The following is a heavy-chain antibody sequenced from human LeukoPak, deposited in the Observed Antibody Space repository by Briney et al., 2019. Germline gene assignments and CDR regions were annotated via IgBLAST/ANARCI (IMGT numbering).Heavy chain of an antibody. J-gene: IGHJ4*02. CDR3: AKGDYDILTGYDY. CDR1: GFTFSSYA. D-gene: IGHD3-9*01. Sequence: GGSLRLSCAASGFTFSSYAMSWVRQAPGKGLEWVSAINGSGGSTYYADSVKGRFTISRDNSKNTLYLQMNSLRAEDTAVYYCAKGDYDILTGYDYWGQGTLVTVSS. CDR2: INGSGGST. V-gene: IGHV3-23*01.